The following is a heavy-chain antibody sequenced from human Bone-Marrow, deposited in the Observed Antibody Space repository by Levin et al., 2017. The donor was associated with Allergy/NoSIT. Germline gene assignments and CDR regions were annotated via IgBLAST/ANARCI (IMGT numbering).Heavy chain of an antibody. CDR3: AKDLVPYCSSLTCYLGGYGMDV. D-gene: IGHD2-2*01. Sequence: GESLKISCAASGFAFSNYGIHWVRQAPGKGLEWVAVMSYDGTNKYYADSVKGRFSISRDNSRYTVYLQMNSLRVGDTAVYYWAKDLVPYCSSLTCYLGGYGMDVWGQGTKVTVSS. CDR1: GFAFSNYG. CDR2: MSYDGTNK. V-gene: IGHV3-30*18. J-gene: IGHJ6*02.